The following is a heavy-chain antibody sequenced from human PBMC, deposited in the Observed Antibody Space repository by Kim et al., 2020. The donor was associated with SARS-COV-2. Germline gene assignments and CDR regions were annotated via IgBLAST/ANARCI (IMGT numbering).Heavy chain of an antibody. D-gene: IGHD6-6*01. J-gene: IGHJ2*01. CDR1: GGSFSGYY. Sequence: SETLSLTCAVYGGSFSGYYWSWIRQPPGKGLEWIGEINHSGSTNYNPSLKSRVTISVDTSKNQFSLKLSSVTAADTAVYYCARFGPVGIAARPGVRLWYFEPWGRGTLGPVPS. CDR3: ARFGPVGIAARPGVRLWYFEP. V-gene: IGHV4-34*01. CDR2: INHSGST.